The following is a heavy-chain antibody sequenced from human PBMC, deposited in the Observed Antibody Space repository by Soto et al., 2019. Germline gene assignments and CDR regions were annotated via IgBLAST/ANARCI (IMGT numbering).Heavy chain of an antibody. V-gene: IGHV4-34*01. J-gene: IGHJ5*02. CDR2: INHSGST. CDR3: ARAGVYLLRDFDWSRGHWFDP. CDR1: GGSFSGYY. D-gene: IGHD3-9*01. Sequence: PSETLSLTCAVYGGSFSGYYWSWIRQPPGKGQEWIGEINHSGSTNYNPSLKSRVTISVDTSKNQFSLKLSSVTAADTAVYYCARAGVYLLRDFDWSRGHWFDPWGQGTLVTVSS.